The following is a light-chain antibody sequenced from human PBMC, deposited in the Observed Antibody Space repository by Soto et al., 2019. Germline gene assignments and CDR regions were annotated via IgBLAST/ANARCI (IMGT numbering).Light chain of an antibody. CDR3: QQLNSHPRT. J-gene: IGKJ2*01. CDR2: GAS. CDR1: PAIYSY. V-gene: IGKV1-9*01. Sequence: IQLTQSPFFLSASVGDRFTISFRASPAIYSYLAWYQQQPGKAPKLLIFGASKLQSGVPSRFSGSGSGTEFTLTISSLQPEDFATYYCQQLNSHPRTFGQGTKLEIK.